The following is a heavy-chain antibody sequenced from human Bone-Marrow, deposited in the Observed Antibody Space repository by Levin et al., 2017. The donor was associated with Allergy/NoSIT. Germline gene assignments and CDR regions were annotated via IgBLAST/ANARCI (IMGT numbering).Heavy chain of an antibody. D-gene: IGHD3-3*01. V-gene: IGHV3-33*01. CDR3: ARDREYYDLWSGYYDYYYYAMDV. Sequence: GGSLRLSCAASGFTFSDYGMHWVRRAPGKGLEWVAVIFFDGSNKYYADSVKGRFTISRDNSKNMLYLQMNDLRAGDTALYYCARDREYYDLWSGYYDYYYYAMDVWGQGTTVTVSS. J-gene: IGHJ6*02. CDR1: GFTFSDYG. CDR2: IFFDGSNK.